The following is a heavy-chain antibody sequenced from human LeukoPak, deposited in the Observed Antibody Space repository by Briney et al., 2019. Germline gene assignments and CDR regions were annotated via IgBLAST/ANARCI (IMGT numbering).Heavy chain of an antibody. J-gene: IGHJ4*02. V-gene: IGHV3-9*01. CDR2: ISWNSGSI. CDR3: AKDTGYGGSYYEVDY. CDR1: GFTFDDYA. D-gene: IGHD1-26*01. Sequence: PGGSLRLSCAASGFTFDDYAMHWVRQAPGKGLEWVSGISWNSGSIGYADSVKGRFTISRDNAKNSLYLQMNSLRAEDTALYYCAKDTGYGGSYYEVDYWGQGTLVTVSS.